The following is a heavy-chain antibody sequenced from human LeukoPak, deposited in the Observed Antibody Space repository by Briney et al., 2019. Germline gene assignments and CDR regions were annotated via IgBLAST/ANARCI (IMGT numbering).Heavy chain of an antibody. Sequence: PGGSLRLSCAASGFTFSDYYMSWIRQAPGKGLEWVSYISSSSSYTNYADSVKGRFTISRDNAKNSLYLQMNSLRAEDTAVYYCARHYGSGSYYDYWGQGTLVTVSS. V-gene: IGHV3-11*06. CDR2: ISSSSSYT. CDR1: GFTFSDYY. CDR3: ARHYGSGSYYDY. D-gene: IGHD3-10*01. J-gene: IGHJ4*02.